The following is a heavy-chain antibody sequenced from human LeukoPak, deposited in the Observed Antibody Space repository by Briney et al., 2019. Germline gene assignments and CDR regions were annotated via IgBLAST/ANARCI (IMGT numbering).Heavy chain of an antibody. CDR1: GFTFSSYA. D-gene: IGHD6-19*01. J-gene: IGHJ4*02. CDR3: AKGLPGIAVAGTGDY. V-gene: IGHV3-23*01. Sequence: GGSLRLSCAASGFTFSSYAMNWVRQAPGKGLKWVSAISGSGGSTYYADSVKGRFTISRDNSKNTLYLQMNSLRAEDTAVYYCAKGLPGIAVAGTGDYWGQGTLVTVSS. CDR2: ISGSGGST.